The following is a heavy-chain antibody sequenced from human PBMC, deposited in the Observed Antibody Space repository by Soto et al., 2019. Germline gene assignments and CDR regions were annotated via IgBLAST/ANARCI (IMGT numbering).Heavy chain of an antibody. V-gene: IGHV3-23*01. J-gene: IGHJ4*02. CDR2: LSGGGAFT. Sequence: GGSLRLSCAASGFTFSTYAMNWVRQAPGKGLEWVSGLSGGGAFTYYADSVKGRFTISRDDSKNTLYLQMNSPRVDDTAVYYCAKSGPTNYFDYWGQGALVTVSS. CDR3: AKSGPTNYFDY. CDR1: GFTFSTYA.